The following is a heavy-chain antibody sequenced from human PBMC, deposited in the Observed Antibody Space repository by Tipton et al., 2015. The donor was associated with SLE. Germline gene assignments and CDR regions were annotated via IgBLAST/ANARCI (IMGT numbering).Heavy chain of an antibody. CDR2: MSSSRSYI. Sequence: SLRLSCAASGFTFSSYSMNWVRQAPGKGLEWVSSMSSSRSYIFYADSVKGRFTISRDNAKKSLYMQMNSLRDEDTAVYYCATSSGPGPCFACWGQGQLVNVSS. CDR1: GFTFSSYS. V-gene: IGHV3-21*01. CDR3: ATSSGPGPCFAC. D-gene: IGHD3-10*01. J-gene: IGHJ4*02.